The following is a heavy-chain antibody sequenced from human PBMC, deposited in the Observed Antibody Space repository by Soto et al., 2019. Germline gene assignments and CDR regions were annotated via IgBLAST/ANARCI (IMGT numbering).Heavy chain of an antibody. CDR2: ISYSGST. Sequence: QVQLQESGPGLVKPSETLSLTCTVSGGSINNYYWSWIRQPPGKGLEWIGYISYSGSTNYNPSLKMRVTISVAPSKNQFSLNLGSVPAADTAVYYCAREAQATFDYWGQGTLVTVSS. V-gene: IGHV4-59*01. J-gene: IGHJ4*02. CDR1: GGSINNYY. CDR3: AREAQATFDY.